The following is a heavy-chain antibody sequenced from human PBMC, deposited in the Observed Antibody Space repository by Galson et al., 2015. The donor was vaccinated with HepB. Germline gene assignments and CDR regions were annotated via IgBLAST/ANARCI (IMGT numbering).Heavy chain of an antibody. J-gene: IGHJ4*02. CDR1: GYTFTNYA. V-gene: IGHV7-4-1*02. CDR2: INTNSGNP. CDR3: ARDRDYDSGPYAF. Sequence: SVKVSRRASGYTFTNYAMNWVRQAPGQGLEWMGWINTNSGNPTYTQGFTGRFLFSLDTSVSTAYLQISSLKAEDTAVYYCARDRDYDSGPYAFWGQGTLVTVSS. D-gene: IGHD3-22*01.